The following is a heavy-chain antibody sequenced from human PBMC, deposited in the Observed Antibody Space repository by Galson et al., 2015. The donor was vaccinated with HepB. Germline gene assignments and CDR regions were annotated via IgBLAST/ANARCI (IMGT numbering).Heavy chain of an antibody. CDR1: GFRFHYYA. V-gene: IGHV3-64D*06. Sequence: SLRLSCAGSGFRFHYYALHWVRQAPGKGLECVSGISHNGGTTKFADSVRDRFTISRDNSKNTMYLQMNSLRTEDTAVYYCVKEDILTGYSVGSLHFWGRGTMVTVSS. D-gene: IGHD3-9*01. CDR2: ISHNGGTT. J-gene: IGHJ3*01. CDR3: VKEDILTGYSVGSLHF.